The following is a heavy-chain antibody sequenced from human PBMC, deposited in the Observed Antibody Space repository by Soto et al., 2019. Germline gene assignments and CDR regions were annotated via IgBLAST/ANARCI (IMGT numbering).Heavy chain of an antibody. CDR2: ISSSSSYI. CDR1: GFSFRSYY. CDR3: ARVGTYYGSGSPYYSDY. V-gene: IGHV3-21*01. J-gene: IGHJ4*02. Sequence: GGSLRLSCAASGFSFRSYYMNWVRLAPGKGLEWVSSISSSSSYINYADSVKGRFTISRDNAKNSLYLQMNSLRAEDTAVYYCARVGTYYGSGSPYYSDYWGQGTLVTVSS. D-gene: IGHD3-10*01.